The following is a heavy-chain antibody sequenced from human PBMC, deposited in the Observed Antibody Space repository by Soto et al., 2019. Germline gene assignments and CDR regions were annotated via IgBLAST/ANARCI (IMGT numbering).Heavy chain of an antibody. J-gene: IGHJ6*02. D-gene: IGHD2-2*01. CDR1: GYTFTTYG. CDR2: ISAYNGNT. V-gene: IGHV1-18*01. CDR3: ARDHGIVVVPAELDV. Sequence: QVQLVQSGAEVKKPGASVKVSCKASGYTFTTYGISWVRQAPGQGLEWMGWISAYNGNTNFAQKFQGRVNMTTDTSTSTAYRELRSLRSDDTAVYYCARDHGIVVVPAELDVWGQGSTVTVSS.